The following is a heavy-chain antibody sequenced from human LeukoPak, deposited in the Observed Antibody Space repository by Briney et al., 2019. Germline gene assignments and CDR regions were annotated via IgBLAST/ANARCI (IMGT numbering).Heavy chain of an antibody. V-gene: IGHV4-38-2*01. CDR1: GYSISSGYY. Sequence: PSETLSLTCAVSGYSISSGYYWGWIGQPPGKGLEWIGSLYHSGSTYYNPSLKSRVTMSVDTSKNQFSLKLSSVTAADTAVYYCARGYCSSTSCYYPWGQGTLVTVSS. CDR2: LYHSGST. D-gene: IGHD2-2*01. CDR3: ARGYCSSTSCYYP. J-gene: IGHJ5*02.